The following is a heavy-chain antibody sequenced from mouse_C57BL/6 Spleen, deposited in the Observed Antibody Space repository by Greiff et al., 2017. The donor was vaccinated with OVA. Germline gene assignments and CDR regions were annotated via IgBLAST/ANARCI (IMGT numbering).Heavy chain of an antibody. CDR3: ARHYYGSSYDYFDY. CDR1: GFTFSSYG. V-gene: IGHV5-6*01. J-gene: IGHJ2*01. D-gene: IGHD1-1*01. Sequence: EVQLMESGGDLVKPGGSLKLSCAASGFTFSSYGMSWVRQTPDKRLEWVATISSGGSYTYYPDSVKGRFTITRDNAKNTLYLQMSSLKTEDTAMYYCARHYYGSSYDYFDYWGQGTTLTVSS. CDR2: ISSGGSYT.